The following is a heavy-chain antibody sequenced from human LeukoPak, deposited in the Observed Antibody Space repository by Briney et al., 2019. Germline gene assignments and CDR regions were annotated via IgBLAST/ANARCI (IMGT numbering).Heavy chain of an antibody. Sequence: PGASLRLSCAASGFTFSSYAMSWVRQAPGKGLEWVSAISGSGGSTYYADSVKGRFTISRDNSKNTLYLQMNSLRAEDTAVYYCARVRPSTGTLTYYGMDVWGKGTTVTVSS. J-gene: IGHJ6*04. CDR1: GFTFSSYA. CDR3: ARVRPSTGTLTYYGMDV. V-gene: IGHV3-23*01. CDR2: ISGSGGST. D-gene: IGHD2-2*01.